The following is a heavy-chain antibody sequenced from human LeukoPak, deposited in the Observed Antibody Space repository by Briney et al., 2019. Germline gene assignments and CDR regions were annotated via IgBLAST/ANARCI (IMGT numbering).Heavy chain of an antibody. CDR2: IYPGDSDT. D-gene: IGHD2-2*01. V-gene: IGHV5-51*01. J-gene: IGHJ4*02. CDR3: ARRYISSSKYYFDF. Sequence: GESLKISCKGSGYSFTSYWIGWVRQMPGRGLEWMGIIYPGDSDTRYSPSFQGQVTISADESINTAYLQWSSLQASDTAIYYCARRYISSSKYYFDFWGQGTLVTVSS. CDR1: GYSFTSYW.